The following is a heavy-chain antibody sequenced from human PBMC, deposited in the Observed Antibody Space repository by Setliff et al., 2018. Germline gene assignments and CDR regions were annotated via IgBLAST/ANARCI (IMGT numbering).Heavy chain of an antibody. Sequence: ASVKVSCKASGYTFTSYYMHWVRQAPGQGLEWMGIINPSGGSTSYAQKFQGRVTMTRDTSTSTVYMELSSLRSEDTAVYYCARGGRTLTTLPPSPPLAYWGQGTLVTVSS. CDR3: ARGGRTLTTLPPSPPLAY. CDR1: GYTFTSYY. D-gene: IGHD4-17*01. V-gene: IGHV1-46*01. CDR2: INPSGGST. J-gene: IGHJ4*02.